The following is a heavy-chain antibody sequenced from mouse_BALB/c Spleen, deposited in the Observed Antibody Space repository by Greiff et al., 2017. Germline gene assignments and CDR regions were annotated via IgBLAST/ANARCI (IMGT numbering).Heavy chain of an antibody. Sequence: EVQFQQSGAELVRSGASVKLSCTASGFNIKDYYMHWVKQRPEQDLEWIGWIDPENGDTEYAPTFQGKATMTADTSSNTAYLQLSSLTSEDTAVYYCFTTGAAMDYWGQGTSVTVSS. J-gene: IGHJ4*01. V-gene: IGHV14-4*02. CDR3: FTTGAAMDY. CDR1: GFNIKDYY. D-gene: IGHD1-1*01. CDR2: IDPENGDT.